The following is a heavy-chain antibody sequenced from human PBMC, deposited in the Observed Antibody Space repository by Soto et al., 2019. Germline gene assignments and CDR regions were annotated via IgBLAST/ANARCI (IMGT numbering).Heavy chain of an antibody. CDR3: AKNQGVELVPLATVDWFDP. D-gene: IGHD1-26*01. V-gene: IGHV3-23*01. J-gene: IGHJ5*02. CDR2: ISGSGFKK. CDR1: GFIFENFG. Sequence: GGSVRLSCAASGFIFENFGMSCVRQAPGKWMEWISSISGSGFKKYYADSVKGRFTISRDNSKSTVYLELNNLSAEDTAVYHCAKNQGVELVPLATVDWFDPWGQGSVVTVSS.